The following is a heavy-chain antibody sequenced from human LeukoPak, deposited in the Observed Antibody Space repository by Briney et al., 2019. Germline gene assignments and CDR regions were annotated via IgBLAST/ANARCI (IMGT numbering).Heavy chain of an antibody. CDR1: GGSIATYY. D-gene: IGHD1-14*01. J-gene: IGHJ4*02. CDR3: ARHPALYNTYYFDY. Sequence: SETLSLTCTVSGGSIATYYWSWIRQPPGKGLEWIGSIYYSGSTYYNPSLKSRLTMSVDTSKNQFSLKLSSVTAADTAVYYCARHPALYNTYYFDYWGQGTLVTVSS. V-gene: IGHV4-39*01. CDR2: IYYSGST.